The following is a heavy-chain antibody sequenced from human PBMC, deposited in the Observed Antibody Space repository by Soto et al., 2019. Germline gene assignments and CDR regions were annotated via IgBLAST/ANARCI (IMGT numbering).Heavy chain of an antibody. CDR2: INPSGGST. CDR3: ASEDIVVVPAT. D-gene: IGHD2-2*01. CDR1: GYTFTSYY. Sequence: VKVSCKASGYTFTSYYMHWLRQAPGQGLEWMGIINPSGGSTSYAQKFQGRVTMTRDTSTSTVYMELSSLRSEDTAVYYCASEDIVVVPATWGQGTLVTVSS. V-gene: IGHV1-46*03. J-gene: IGHJ5*02.